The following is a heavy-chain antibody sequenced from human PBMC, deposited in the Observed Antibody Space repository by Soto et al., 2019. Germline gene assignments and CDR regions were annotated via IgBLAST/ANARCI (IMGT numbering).Heavy chain of an antibody. CDR1: GGSISSSNW. J-gene: IGHJ4*02. Sequence: QVQLQESGPGLVKPSGTLSLTCAVSGGSISSSNWWSWVRQPPGKGLEWIGEIYHSGSTNYNPSLKSRVXIXVXXSKNQFSLTLSSVTAADTAVYYCARRSSGWYALVYWGQGTLVTVSS. D-gene: IGHD6-19*01. CDR2: IYHSGST. CDR3: ARRSSGWYALVY. V-gene: IGHV4-4*02.